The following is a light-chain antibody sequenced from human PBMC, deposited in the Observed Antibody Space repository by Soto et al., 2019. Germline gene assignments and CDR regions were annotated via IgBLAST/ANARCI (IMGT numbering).Light chain of an antibody. Sequence: QSVLTQPASVSGSPGQSITISCTGTSSDVGGYNFVSWYQQHPGKAPKLIIYDVSNRPSGVSYRFSGSKSGNTASLTISGLQAEDEADYYCCSYTGRGNHVFGPGTKVTVL. CDR2: DVS. J-gene: IGLJ1*01. V-gene: IGLV2-14*01. CDR3: CSYTGRGNHV. CDR1: SSDVGGYNF.